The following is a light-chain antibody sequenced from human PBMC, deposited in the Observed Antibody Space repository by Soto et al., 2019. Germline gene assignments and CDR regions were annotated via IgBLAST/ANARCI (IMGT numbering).Light chain of an antibody. V-gene: IGLV2-11*01. Sequence: SALTQPRSVSGSPGQSVTISCTGTSSDVGGYKYVSWYQQHPGKAPKLMIYDVSKRPSGVPDRFSGSKSGNTASLTISGLQAEDEADYYCCSYAGSYILVFGGGTKVTVL. CDR2: DVS. J-gene: IGLJ2*01. CDR3: CSYAGSYILV. CDR1: SSDVGGYKY.